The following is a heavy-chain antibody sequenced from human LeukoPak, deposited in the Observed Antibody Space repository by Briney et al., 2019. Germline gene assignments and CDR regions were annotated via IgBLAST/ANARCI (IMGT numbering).Heavy chain of an antibody. J-gene: IGHJ5*02. D-gene: IGHD2-2*02. V-gene: IGHV4-39*07. CDR3: ARGRALGYCSSTSCYTPYNWFDP. CDR1: GGSISSSSYY. CDR2: IYYSGST. Sequence: SETLSLTCTVSGGSISSSSYYWGWIRQPPGKGLEWIGSIYYSGSTYYNPSLKSRVTISVDTSKNQFSLKLSSVTAADTAVYYCARGRALGYCSSTSCYTPYNWFDPWGQGTLVTVSS.